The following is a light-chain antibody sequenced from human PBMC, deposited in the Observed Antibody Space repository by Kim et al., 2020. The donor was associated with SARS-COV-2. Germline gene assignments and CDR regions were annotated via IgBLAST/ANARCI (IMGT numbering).Light chain of an antibody. Sequence: DIQMTQSPSTLSASVGDRVTITCRASQSVSSWLAWYQQKPGEAPKLLISKASNLESGVPSGFSGSGSGTEFTLTISSLEPVDSATYYCQQYNAFPLTFGGGTKVDIK. J-gene: IGKJ4*01. CDR3: QQYNAFPLT. CDR2: KAS. V-gene: IGKV1-5*03. CDR1: QSVSSW.